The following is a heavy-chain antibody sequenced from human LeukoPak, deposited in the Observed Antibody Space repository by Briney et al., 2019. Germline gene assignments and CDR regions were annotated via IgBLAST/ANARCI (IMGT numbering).Heavy chain of an antibody. D-gene: IGHD5-12*01. CDR1: GYTLTELS. CDR2: FDPEDGET. Sequence: ASVKVSCKVSGYTLTELSMHWVRQAPGKGLEWMGGFDPEDGETIYAQKFQGRVTMTEDTSTDTAYMELSSLRSEDTAVYYCATHSGYSGYVFSDYWGQGTLVTVSS. V-gene: IGHV1-24*01. J-gene: IGHJ4*02. CDR3: ATHSGYSGYVFSDY.